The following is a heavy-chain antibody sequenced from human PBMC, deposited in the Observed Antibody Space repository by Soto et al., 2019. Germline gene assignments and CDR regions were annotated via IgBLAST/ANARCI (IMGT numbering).Heavy chain of an antibody. CDR3: AKVWGGWFQGGGDS. D-gene: IGHD6-19*01. CDR2: ISVYNGNT. J-gene: IGHJ4*02. CDR1: GYTFNSYG. V-gene: IGHV1-18*03. Sequence: QVQLVQSGGEVKKPGASVKVSCKTSGYTFNSYGMSWVRQAPGQGLEWMGWISVYNGNTIYAEKFQGRVTLTTDTSTSTAYMELRGRRFEDMPGYYCAKVWGGWFQGGGDSWGQGTLVTVSS.